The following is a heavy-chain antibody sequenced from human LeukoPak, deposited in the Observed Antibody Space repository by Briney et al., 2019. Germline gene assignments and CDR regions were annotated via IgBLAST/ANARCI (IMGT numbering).Heavy chain of an antibody. CDR3: AREILYDSTGYYL. Sequence: SETLSLTCIVSGVSISNSSYYWGWIRQPPGKGLEWIGSIYYSGSTYYNPSLNIRVTISVDTSKNQFSLNLRSVTAADTAVYYCAREILYDSTGYYLWGQGTLVTVSS. D-gene: IGHD3-22*01. CDR1: GVSISNSSYY. V-gene: IGHV4-39*07. CDR2: IYYSGST. J-gene: IGHJ4*02.